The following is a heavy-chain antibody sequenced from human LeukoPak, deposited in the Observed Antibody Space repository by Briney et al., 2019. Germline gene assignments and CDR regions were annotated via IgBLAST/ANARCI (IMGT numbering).Heavy chain of an antibody. D-gene: IGHD1-26*01. Sequence: SETLSLTCTVSGGSISSYYWSWIRQPAGKGLEWIGRIYTSGSTNYNPSLKSRVTMSVDTSKNQFSLKLSSVTAADTAVYYCARDPLVGATTRYYYGMDVWGQGTTVTVSS. J-gene: IGHJ6*02. CDR1: GGSISSYY. CDR3: ARDPLVGATTRYYYGMDV. V-gene: IGHV4-4*07. CDR2: IYTSGST.